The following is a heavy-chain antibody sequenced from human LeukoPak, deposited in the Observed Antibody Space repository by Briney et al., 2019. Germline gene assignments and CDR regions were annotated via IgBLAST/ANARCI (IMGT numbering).Heavy chain of an antibody. D-gene: IGHD6-13*01. CDR2: INHSGST. CDR3: ARGHRLSAAAFYY. V-gene: IGHV4-34*01. Sequence: SETLSLTCAVYGGSFSGYYWSWIRQPPGKGLEWIGEINHSGSTNYNPSLKSRVTISVDTSKNQFSLKLSSVTAADTAVYYCARGHRLSAAAFYYWGQGTLVTVSS. CDR1: GGSFSGYY. J-gene: IGHJ4*02.